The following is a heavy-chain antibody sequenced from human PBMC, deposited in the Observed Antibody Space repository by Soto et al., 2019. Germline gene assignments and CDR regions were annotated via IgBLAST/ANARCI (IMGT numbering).Heavy chain of an antibody. J-gene: IGHJ6*02. D-gene: IGHD2-15*01. Sequence: EVQLVESGGGLVKPGGSLRLSCAASGFNFNSYTINWVRQAPGKRLEWLSSISSSGYIFSTDSVRGRFTISRDNAKNSVYLQINSLRADDTAVYFCARECIGGSVYTGMDVWGQGTTVTVSS. V-gene: IGHV3-21*01. CDR2: ISSSGYI. CDR3: ARECIGGSVYTGMDV. CDR1: GFNFNSYT.